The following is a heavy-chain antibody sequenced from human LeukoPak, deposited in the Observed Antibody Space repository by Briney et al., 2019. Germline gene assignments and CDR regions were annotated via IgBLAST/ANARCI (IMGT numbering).Heavy chain of an antibody. Sequence: GGSLRLFCAASGFTFSSYVMSWVRQAPGKGLEWVSVISGSDGPTSYADSVKGRFTISRDNSKNTLYLQMNGLRAEDTAVYYCANGPFYCSSTSCFYYFDYWGQGTLVTVSS. CDR3: ANGPFYCSSTSCFYYFDY. J-gene: IGHJ4*02. D-gene: IGHD2-2*01. V-gene: IGHV3-23*01. CDR2: ISGSDGPT. CDR1: GFTFSSYV.